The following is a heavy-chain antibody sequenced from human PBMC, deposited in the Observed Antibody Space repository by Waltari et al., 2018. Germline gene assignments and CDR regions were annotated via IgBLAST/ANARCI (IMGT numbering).Heavy chain of an antibody. D-gene: IGHD6-13*01. V-gene: IGHV4-61*02. CDR2: IYTSGST. CDR3: ARDPAYSSSWRGAFDI. J-gene: IGHJ3*02. Sequence: QVQLQESGPGLVKPSQTLSLTCTVSGGSISSGSYYWSWLRQPAGKGLEWIGRIYTSGSTNYNPSRKSRVTISVDTSKNQFSLKLSSVTAADTAVYYCARDPAYSSSWRGAFDIWGQGTMVTVSS. CDR1: GGSISSGSYY.